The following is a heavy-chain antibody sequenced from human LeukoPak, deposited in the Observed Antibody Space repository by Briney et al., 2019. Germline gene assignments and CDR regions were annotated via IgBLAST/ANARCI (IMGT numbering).Heavy chain of an antibody. D-gene: IGHD3-10*01. J-gene: IGHJ4*02. V-gene: IGHV4-34*01. CDR1: GGSFSGYY. CDR2: INHSGST. Sequence: SETLSLTCAVYGGSFSGYYWSWIRQPPGKGLEWIGEINHSGSTNYNPSLKSRVTISVDTSKNQFSLTLSSVTAADTAVYYCARGAITMVWGGRNGYWGQGTLVTVSS. CDR3: ARGAITMVWGGRNGY.